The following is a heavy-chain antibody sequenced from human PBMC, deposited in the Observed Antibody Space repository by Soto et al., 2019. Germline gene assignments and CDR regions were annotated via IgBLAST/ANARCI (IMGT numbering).Heavy chain of an antibody. D-gene: IGHD2-2*01. CDR1: GFTFSSYA. J-gene: IGHJ4*02. V-gene: IGHV3-30-3*01. Sequence: GGSLRLSCAASGFTFSSYAMHWVRQAPGKGLEWVAVISYDGSNKYYADSVKGRFTISRDNSKNTLYLQMNSLRAEDTAVYYCAREWRRYCISTSCYHFDYWGQGTLVTVSS. CDR2: ISYDGSNK. CDR3: AREWRRYCISTSCYHFDY.